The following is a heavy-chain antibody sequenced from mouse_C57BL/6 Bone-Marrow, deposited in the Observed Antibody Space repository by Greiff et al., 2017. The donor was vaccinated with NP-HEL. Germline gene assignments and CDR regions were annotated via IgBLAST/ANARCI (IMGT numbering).Heavy chain of an antibody. CDR2: IYPRSGNT. CDR3: ARTYYSKRGYFDV. J-gene: IGHJ1*03. Sequence: QVQLQQSGAELARPGASVKLSCKASGYTFTSYGISWVKQRTGQGLEWIGEIYPRSGNTYYNEKFKGKATLTADKSSSTAYMELRSLTSEDSAVYVCARTYYSKRGYFDVWGTGTTVTVSS. CDR1: GYTFTSYG. V-gene: IGHV1-81*01. D-gene: IGHD2-5*01.